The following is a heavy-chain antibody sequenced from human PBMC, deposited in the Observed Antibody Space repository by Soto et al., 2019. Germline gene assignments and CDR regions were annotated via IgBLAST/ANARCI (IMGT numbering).Heavy chain of an antibody. J-gene: IGHJ4*02. D-gene: IGHD1-26*01. CDR3: ARGGDSGSYYDYFDY. Sequence: RGESLKISCKGSGYSFTSYWIGWVRQMPGKGLEWMGIIYPGDSDTRYSPSFQGQVTISADKSISTAYLQWSSLKASDTAMYYCARGGDSGSYYDYFDYWGQGTLVTVSS. CDR2: IYPGDSDT. V-gene: IGHV5-51*01. CDR1: GYSFTSYW.